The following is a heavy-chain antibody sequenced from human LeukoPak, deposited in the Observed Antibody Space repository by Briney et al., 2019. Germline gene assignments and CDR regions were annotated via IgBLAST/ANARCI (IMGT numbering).Heavy chain of an antibody. V-gene: IGHV1-18*01. D-gene: IGHD3-3*01. J-gene: IGHJ4*02. CDR1: GYTFSSYG. CDR2: INGYNGNT. CDR3: ATGSTIFGVVTSPCY. Sequence: GASVKVSCKASGYTFSSYGISWVRQAPGQGLEWMGWINGYNGNTNYAQEFQGRVTMTTDTSTSTAYMELRTLRSDDTAVYYCATGSTIFGVVTSPCYWGQGTLVTVSS.